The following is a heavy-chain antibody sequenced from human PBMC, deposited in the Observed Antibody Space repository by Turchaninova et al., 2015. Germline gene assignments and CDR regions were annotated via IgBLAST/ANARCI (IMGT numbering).Heavy chain of an antibody. J-gene: IGHJ2*01. D-gene: IGHD1-26*01. CDR1: VGTLSSDA. CDR3: ARGTSGSYYWYFDL. CDR2: IIPIFGTA. Sequence: QVQLVQSGAEGEMPWACVEVLCKAPVGTLSSDAISGVRQAPGQGPEWMGGIIPIFGTANYAQKCQGRVTITADESTSTAYMELSSLRSEDTAVYYCARGTSGSYYWYFDLWGRGTLVTVSS. V-gene: IGHV1-69*01.